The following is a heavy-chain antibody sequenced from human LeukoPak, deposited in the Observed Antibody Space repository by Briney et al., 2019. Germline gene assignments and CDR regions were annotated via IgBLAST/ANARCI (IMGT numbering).Heavy chain of an antibody. Sequence: GRSLRLSCAASGFTFDDYAMHWVRQAPGKGLEWVSGISWNSGSIGYADSVKGRFTISRDNAKNSLYLQMNSLRAEDTALYYCAKDMRGVIDYWGQGTLVTVSS. CDR3: AKDMRGVIDY. CDR2: ISWNSGSI. D-gene: IGHD3-3*01. CDR1: GFTFDDYA. J-gene: IGHJ4*02. V-gene: IGHV3-9*01.